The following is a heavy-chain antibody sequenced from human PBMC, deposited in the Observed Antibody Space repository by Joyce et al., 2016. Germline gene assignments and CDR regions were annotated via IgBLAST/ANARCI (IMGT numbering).Heavy chain of an antibody. V-gene: IGHV3-33*01. CDR3: ARDLSPRGPFDY. CDR2: IWYDESNR. CDR1: GFSFSDYG. Sequence: QVQLVESGGGVVQPGRSLRLSCVASGFSFSDYGMHWVRQAPGKGLDWVAVIWYDESNRDYADSLKGRFTISRDNSKNTLYLQMNSLRGEDTAVYYCARDLSPRGPFDYWGQGTLVTVSS. D-gene: IGHD6-25*01. J-gene: IGHJ4*02.